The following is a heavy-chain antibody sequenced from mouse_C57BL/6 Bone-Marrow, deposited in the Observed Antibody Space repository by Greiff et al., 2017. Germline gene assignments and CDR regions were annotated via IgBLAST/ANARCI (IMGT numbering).Heavy chain of an antibody. CDR3: ARQRGYAYYYAMDY. D-gene: IGHD3-1*01. CDR2: IWSDGST. CDR1: GFSLTSYG. V-gene: IGHV2-6-1*01. J-gene: IGHJ4*01. Sequence: VQRVESGPGLVAPSQSLSITCTVSGFSLTSYGVHWVRQPPGKGLEWLVVIWSDGSTTYNSALKSRLSISKNNSKSQVFIKMNSLRTDDTALYCSARQRGYAYYYAMDYWGQGTSVTVSS.